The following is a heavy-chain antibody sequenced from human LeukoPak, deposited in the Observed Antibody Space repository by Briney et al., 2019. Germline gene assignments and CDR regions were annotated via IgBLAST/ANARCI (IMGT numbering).Heavy chain of an antibody. Sequence: ASVKVSCKASGYTFTGYYMHWVRQAPGQGLEWMGWINPNSGGTNYAQKFQGRVTMTRDTSISTAYMELSRLRSDDTAVYYCARESADYYDSSGYYYLVYYFDYWGQRTLVTVSS. CDR2: INPNSGGT. CDR1: GYTFTGYY. V-gene: IGHV1-2*02. D-gene: IGHD3-22*01. J-gene: IGHJ4*02. CDR3: ARESADYYDSSGYYYLVYYFDY.